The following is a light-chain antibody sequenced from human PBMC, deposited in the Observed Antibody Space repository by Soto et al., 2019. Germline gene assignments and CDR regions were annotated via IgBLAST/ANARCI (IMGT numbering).Light chain of an antibody. Sequence: QSALTQPPSVSGAPGQRVTISCTGSSSNIGAGYDVHWYQQLPGTAPKLLIYDNNNRPSGVPDRFSASKSGTSASLAITGLQAEDEADYYCQSYDSSLSEDVVFGGGTKLTVL. V-gene: IGLV1-40*01. CDR3: QSYDSSLSEDVV. CDR1: SSNIGAGYD. J-gene: IGLJ2*01. CDR2: DNN.